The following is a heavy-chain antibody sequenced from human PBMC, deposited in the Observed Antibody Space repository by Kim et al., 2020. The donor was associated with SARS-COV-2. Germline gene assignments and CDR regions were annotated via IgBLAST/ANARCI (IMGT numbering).Heavy chain of an antibody. D-gene: IGHD3-10*01. J-gene: IGHJ4*02. CDR1: GGTFSSYA. V-gene: IGHV1-69*13. Sequence: SVKVSCKGSGGTFSSYAISWVRQAPGQGLEWMGGIIPIFGTGNYAQKFQGRFTITADESTSTAYMELSSLRSEDTAVYYCARDRPAYYYGSGGYQHYFDSWGQGTLVTVSS. CDR2: IIPIFGTG. CDR3: ARDRPAYYYGSGGYQHYFDS.